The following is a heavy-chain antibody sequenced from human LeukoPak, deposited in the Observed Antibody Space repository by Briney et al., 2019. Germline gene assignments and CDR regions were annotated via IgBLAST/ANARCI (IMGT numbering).Heavy chain of an antibody. J-gene: IGHJ4*02. V-gene: IGHV3-21*01. CDR3: AREGGGYYYDS. CDR1: GFTVSSNY. D-gene: IGHD3-22*01. CDR2: ISSSSSYI. Sequence: GGSLRLSCAASGFTVSSNYMSWVRQAPGKGLEWVSSISSSSSYIYYADSVKGRFTISRDNAKNSLYLQMNSLRAEDTAVYYCAREGGGYYYDSWGQGTLVTVSS.